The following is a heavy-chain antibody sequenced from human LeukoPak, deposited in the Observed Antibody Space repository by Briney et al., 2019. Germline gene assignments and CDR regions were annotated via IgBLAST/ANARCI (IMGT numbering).Heavy chain of an antibody. Sequence: GASVKVSCKASGGTFNSYAISWVRQAPGQGLEWMGGIIPIFGTANYAQKFQGRVTITTDESTSTAYMELSSLRSEDTAVYYCARVRLVPAAIGWFDPWGQGTLVTVSS. D-gene: IGHD2-2*02. CDR3: ARVRLVPAAIGWFDP. V-gene: IGHV1-69*05. CDR1: GGTFNSYA. J-gene: IGHJ5*02. CDR2: IIPIFGTA.